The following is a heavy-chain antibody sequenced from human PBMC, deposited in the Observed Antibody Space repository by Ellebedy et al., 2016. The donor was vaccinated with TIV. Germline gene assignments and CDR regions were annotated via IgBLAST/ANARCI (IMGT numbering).Heavy chain of an antibody. V-gene: IGHV3-23*01. J-gene: IGHJ4*02. CDR2: ISGSGGST. Sequence: GGSLRLSCAASGFTFSSYAMSWVRQAPGKGLEWVSAISGSGGSTYYADSVKGRFTISRDNSKNTLYLQMNSLRAEDTAVYYCAKDLSPTTWIQLWWPFDYWGQGTLVTVSS. CDR3: AKDLSPTTWIQLWWPFDY. D-gene: IGHD5-18*01. CDR1: GFTFSSYA.